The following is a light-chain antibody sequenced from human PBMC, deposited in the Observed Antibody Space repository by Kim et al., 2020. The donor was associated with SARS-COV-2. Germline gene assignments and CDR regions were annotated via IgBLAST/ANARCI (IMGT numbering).Light chain of an antibody. CDR1: SLRTCY. CDR2: GEN. J-gene: IGLJ3*02. Sequence: GQTVRMTCRGDSLRTCYASWYQQKPRQAPVLVLYGENDRPSGIPDRCSGSISGDTASLTITGILAEDEADYYCNSRDSSGDHQGVFGGGTQLTVL. CDR3: NSRDSSGDHQGV. V-gene: IGLV3-19*01.